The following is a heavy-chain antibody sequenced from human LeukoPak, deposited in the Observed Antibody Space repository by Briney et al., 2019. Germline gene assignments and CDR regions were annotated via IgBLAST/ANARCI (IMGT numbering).Heavy chain of an antibody. CDR3: ARAGGYYYDSSGYYALDY. J-gene: IGHJ4*02. D-gene: IGHD3-22*01. Sequence: ASVKVSCKASGYTFTSYYMHWVRQAPGQGLEWMGIINPSGRSTSYAQKLQGRVTMTTDTSTSTAYMELRSLRSDDTAVYYCARAGGYYYDSSGYYALDYWGQGTLVTVSS. V-gene: IGHV1-46*01. CDR1: GYTFTSYY. CDR2: INPSGRST.